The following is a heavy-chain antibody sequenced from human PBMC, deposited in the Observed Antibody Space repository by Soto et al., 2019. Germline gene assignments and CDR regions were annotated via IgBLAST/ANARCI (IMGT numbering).Heavy chain of an antibody. CDR1: GDTFRRYA. CDR2: VIPMSGIA. D-gene: IGHD2-21*01. V-gene: IGHV1-69*17. J-gene: IGHJ6*02. CDR3: ARDPIQVREGYYHGMDV. Sequence: QEQLVQSGAEVKKPGSSVKVSCKASGDTFRRYAITWVRQAPGQGLEWMGGVIPMSGIANSAQKFQGRVTITADKSTSTAYMELTSLISEDTAVYYCARDPIQVREGYYHGMDVWGQGTTVTVFS.